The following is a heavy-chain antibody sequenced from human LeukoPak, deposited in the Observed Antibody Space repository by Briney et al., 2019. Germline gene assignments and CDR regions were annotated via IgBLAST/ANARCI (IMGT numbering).Heavy chain of an antibody. Sequence: GGSLRLSCAASGFTFSNSGIAWVRQAPGRGLEWVSFISGDGDITYYADSVKGRFTISRDNSKNTLYLQMNSLRAEDTAVYYCARPHYYDSSGYIFDSWGQGTLVTVSS. D-gene: IGHD3-22*01. CDR2: ISGDGDIT. J-gene: IGHJ4*02. CDR3: ARPHYYDSSGYIFDS. V-gene: IGHV3-23*01. CDR1: GFTFSNSG.